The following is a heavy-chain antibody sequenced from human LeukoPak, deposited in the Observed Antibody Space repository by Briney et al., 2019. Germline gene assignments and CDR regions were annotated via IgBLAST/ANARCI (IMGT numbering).Heavy chain of an antibody. CDR3: ARATSLQFMGAYDN. J-gene: IGHJ4*02. CDR2: INSDGSST. CDR1: GFTFTSYW. D-gene: IGHD1-26*01. Sequence: TGGSLRLSCAASGFTFTSYWMYWVRQAPGKGLVCVSRINSDGSSTTYADSVKGRFTISRDNAKNTLDLQMNSLRAEDTAVYYCARATSLQFMGAYDNWGQGTLVTVSS. V-gene: IGHV3-74*01.